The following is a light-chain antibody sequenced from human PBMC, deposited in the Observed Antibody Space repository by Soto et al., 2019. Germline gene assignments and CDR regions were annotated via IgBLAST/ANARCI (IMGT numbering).Light chain of an antibody. Sequence: DIQMTQSASSLSASVGDRFTVTFRASQSISRLLNWYQQKPGKAPNLLIYAASTLQSGVPSRFSGSGSGTDFTLTISSLQPEDFATYYCQQSYSMFRTFGQGTKVDIK. V-gene: IGKV1-39*01. CDR2: AAS. CDR1: QSISRL. J-gene: IGKJ1*01. CDR3: QQSYSMFRT.